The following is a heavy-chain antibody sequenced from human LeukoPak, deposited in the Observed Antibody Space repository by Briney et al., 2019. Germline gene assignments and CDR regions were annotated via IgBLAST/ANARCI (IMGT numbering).Heavy chain of an antibody. J-gene: IGHJ3*02. Sequence: PSETLSLTCAVYGGSFSGYYWSWIRQPPGKGLEWIGEINHSGSTNYNPSLKSRVTISVDTSKNQFSLKLSSVTAADTAVYYCARSGLIMIFGVDQRAFDIWGQGTMVTVSS. CDR3: ARSGLIMIFGVDQRAFDI. D-gene: IGHD3-3*01. V-gene: IGHV4-34*01. CDR2: INHSGST. CDR1: GGSFSGYY.